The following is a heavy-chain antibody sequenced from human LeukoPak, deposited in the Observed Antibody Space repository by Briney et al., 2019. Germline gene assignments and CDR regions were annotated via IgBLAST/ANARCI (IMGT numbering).Heavy chain of an antibody. V-gene: IGHV3-23*01. J-gene: IGHJ4*02. CDR2: ISGFGEST. Sequence: GGSLRLSCAASGFTFSSYGMSWVRQAPGKGLEWVSTISGFGESTYYADSVKGRFTISRDNSKNTLYLQMNSVRAEDTAVYFCAKDGRGIVVVPDVPGDDYWGQGTLVTVSS. D-gene: IGHD2-2*01. CDR1: GFTFSSYG. CDR3: AKDGRGIVVVPDVPGDDY.